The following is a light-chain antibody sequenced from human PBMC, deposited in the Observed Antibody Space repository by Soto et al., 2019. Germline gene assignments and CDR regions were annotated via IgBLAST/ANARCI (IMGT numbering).Light chain of an antibody. Sequence: QAVLTQPASVSGSPGQSITISCTGTSSDLGRYNLVSWFQQHPGKAPKLIIYEGGKRPSGVSNRFSGSWFGNTASLTISGLQAVDAADYYCCSYTTSISVLFGGGTKLTVL. CDR2: EGG. V-gene: IGLV2-23*01. J-gene: IGLJ2*01. CDR1: SSDLGRYNL. CDR3: CSYTTSISVL.